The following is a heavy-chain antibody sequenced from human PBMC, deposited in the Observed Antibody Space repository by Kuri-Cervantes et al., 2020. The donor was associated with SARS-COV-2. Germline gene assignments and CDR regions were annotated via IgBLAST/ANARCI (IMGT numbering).Heavy chain of an antibody. D-gene: IGHD6-6*01. CDR2: ISAYNGNT. CDR1: GYTFTSYG. J-gene: IGHJ6*04. CDR3: ARGSSSSSNYYYYGMDV. V-gene: IGHV1-18*04. Sequence: ASVNVSCKASGYTFTSYGISWVRQAPGQGREWMGWISAYNGNTNYAQKPQGRVTMTTDTSTSTAYMELRSLRYDDTAVYYCARGSSSSSNYYYYGMDVWGKGTTVTVSS.